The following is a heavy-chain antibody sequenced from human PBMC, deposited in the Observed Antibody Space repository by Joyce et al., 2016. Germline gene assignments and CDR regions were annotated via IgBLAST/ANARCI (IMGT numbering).Heavy chain of an antibody. Sequence: QVHLVESGGGVVQPGRSLRLSCAASGFPFSRYAMHWVRQAPGKGLEWVTFIPYDGSNKYYADSVKGRFTISRDNSKNTLYLQMNSLRPEDTAMYYCAKDFFESSGGYCAFDMWGQGTMVTVSP. D-gene: IGHD3-22*01. CDR1: GFPFSRYA. CDR3: AKDFFESSGGYCAFDM. J-gene: IGHJ3*02. CDR2: IPYDGSNK. V-gene: IGHV3-30-3*01.